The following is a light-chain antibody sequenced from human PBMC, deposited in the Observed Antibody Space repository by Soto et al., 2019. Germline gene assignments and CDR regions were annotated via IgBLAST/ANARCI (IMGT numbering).Light chain of an antibody. V-gene: IGLV2-8*01. CDR2: EVS. Sequence: QSALTQPPSASGSPGQSVTISCTGTSSDVGGYKYVSWYQQHPGKALKVMIYEVSKRPSGVPDRFSGSKSGNTASLTVSGLQAEDEADYYCSSYAGSDLYVFGSGTKVTVL. CDR1: SSDVGGYKY. CDR3: SSYAGSDLYV. J-gene: IGLJ1*01.